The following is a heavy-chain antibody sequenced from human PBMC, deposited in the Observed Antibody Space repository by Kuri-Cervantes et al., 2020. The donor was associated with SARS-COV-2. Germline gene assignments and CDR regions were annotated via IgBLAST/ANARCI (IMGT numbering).Heavy chain of an antibody. Sequence: GESLKISCAASGFTFSSYAMHWVRQAPGKGLEWVAVISYDGSNKYYADSVKGRFTISRDNSKNTLYLQMNSLRAEDTAVYYCARAPVSTIFGVVRDYYYYYYMDVWGKGTTVTVSS. D-gene: IGHD3-3*01. CDR3: ARAPVSTIFGVVRDYYYYYYMDV. CDR1: GFTFSSYA. CDR2: ISYDGSNK. V-gene: IGHV3-30*04. J-gene: IGHJ6*03.